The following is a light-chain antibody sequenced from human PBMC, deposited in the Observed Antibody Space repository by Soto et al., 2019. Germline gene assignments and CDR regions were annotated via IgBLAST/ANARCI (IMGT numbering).Light chain of an antibody. Sequence: EIVLTQSPGTLSLSPGERATLSCRASQTISRTLAWYQQRPGQAPRLLMFGASTRAPGIPARFSGSWSGTEFTLTISSLQSEDFAVYFCQQYENWPKTFGQGTKVDIK. V-gene: IGKV3-15*01. CDR1: QTISRT. CDR2: GAS. CDR3: QQYENWPKT. J-gene: IGKJ1*01.